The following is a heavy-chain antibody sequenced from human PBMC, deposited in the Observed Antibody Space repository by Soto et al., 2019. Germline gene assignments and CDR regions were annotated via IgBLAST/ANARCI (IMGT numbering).Heavy chain of an antibody. Sequence: QVQLVESGGGVVQPGRSLRLSCAASGFTFSSYGMHWVRQAPGKGLEWVAVTSYDGSNKYYADSVKGRFTISRDNSKNTLYLQMNSLRAEDTAVYYCAKDFLTGYCTNGVCPHLDYWGQGTLVTVSS. CDR3: AKDFLTGYCTNGVCPHLDY. CDR1: GFTFSSYG. J-gene: IGHJ4*02. V-gene: IGHV3-30*18. D-gene: IGHD2-8*01. CDR2: TSYDGSNK.